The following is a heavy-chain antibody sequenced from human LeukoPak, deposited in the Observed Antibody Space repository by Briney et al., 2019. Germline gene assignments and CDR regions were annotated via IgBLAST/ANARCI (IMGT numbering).Heavy chain of an antibody. CDR2: INSGGSVI. CDR1: GFTFNSYE. Sequence: GGPLRLSCEAAGFTFNSYEMNWVRQDAGKGAAGSSYINSGGSVIYYADSVKGRFTISRNNAKKSLYLQMNSLRVEDTAFYYCVSAYGGLLDYWGQGTLVTVSS. V-gene: IGHV3-48*03. D-gene: IGHD3-16*01. J-gene: IGHJ4*02. CDR3: VSAYGGLLDY.